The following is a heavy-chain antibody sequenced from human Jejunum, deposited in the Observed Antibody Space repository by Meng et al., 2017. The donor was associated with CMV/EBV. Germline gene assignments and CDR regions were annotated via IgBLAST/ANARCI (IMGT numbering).Heavy chain of an antibody. Sequence: ASGLTVSDNGVTWVRQVAGQGLQWVSTLYEGGSAHDAPSVEGRFTISKDNSGNMVYLQMNSLRVEDTAVYYCAREQMGAWRGYFDCWGQGSLVTVSS. V-gene: IGHV3-53*01. CDR3: AREQMGAWRGYFDC. D-gene: IGHD3-3*01. CDR1: GLTVSDNG. CDR2: LYEGGSA. J-gene: IGHJ5*01.